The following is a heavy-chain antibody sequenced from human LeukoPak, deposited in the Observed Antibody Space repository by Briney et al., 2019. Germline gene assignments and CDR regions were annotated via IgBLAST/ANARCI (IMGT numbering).Heavy chain of an antibody. CDR1: GFTFSSYA. Sequence: GGSLRLSCAASGFTFSSYAMSWVRQAPGKGLEWVSTISEDGVRTHYADSVKGRFTISRDNSKNTLDLQMNGLRGDDTAAYYCSKDAQYASWLSGGQGTLVTVSS. D-gene: IGHD2-2*01. V-gene: IGHV3-23*01. J-gene: IGHJ4*02. CDR2: ISEDGVRT. CDR3: SKDAQYASWLS.